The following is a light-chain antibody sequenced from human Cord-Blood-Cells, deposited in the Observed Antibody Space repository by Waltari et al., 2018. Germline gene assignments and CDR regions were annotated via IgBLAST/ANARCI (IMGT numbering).Light chain of an antibody. CDR3: QAWDSSTYV. CDR2: QDS. V-gene: IGLV3-1*01. CDR1: KLGDKY. Sequence: SYELTQPPSVSVSPGQTASITCSGDKLGDKYACWYQQKPGQPPVLVIYQDSKRPSGIPERFSGSNSGNTATLTISGTQAMDEADYYCQAWDSSTYVFRTGTKVTVL. J-gene: IGLJ1*01.